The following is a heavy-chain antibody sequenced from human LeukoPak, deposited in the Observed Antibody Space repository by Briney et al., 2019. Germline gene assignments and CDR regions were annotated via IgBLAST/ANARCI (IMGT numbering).Heavy chain of an antibody. D-gene: IGHD6-19*01. V-gene: IGHV3-30*02. CDR3: AKTVAGPNSYYYYYMDV. J-gene: IGHJ6*03. CDR2: IRYDGSNK. CDR1: GFTFSSYG. Sequence: GGSLRLSCAASGFTFSSYGMHWVRQAPGKGLEWVAFIRYDGSNKYYADSVKGRFTISRDNSKNTLFLQMNSLRAEDTAVYYCAKTVAGPNSYYYYYMDVWGKGTTVTISS.